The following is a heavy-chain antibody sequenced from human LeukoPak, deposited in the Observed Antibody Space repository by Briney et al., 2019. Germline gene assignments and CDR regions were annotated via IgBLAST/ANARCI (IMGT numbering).Heavy chain of an antibody. D-gene: IGHD2-15*01. CDR3: ARGGRSDNWFEP. CDR1: GGSITGYY. J-gene: IGHJ5*02. Sequence: SETLSSTCTVSGGSITGYYWSWIRQPPGKGLEWIGYIYYSGSTNYNPSLKSRVTISVDTSKNQFSLKLSSVTAADTAVYYCARGGRSDNWFEPSSQGTLVTVSS. CDR2: IYYSGST. V-gene: IGHV4-59*01.